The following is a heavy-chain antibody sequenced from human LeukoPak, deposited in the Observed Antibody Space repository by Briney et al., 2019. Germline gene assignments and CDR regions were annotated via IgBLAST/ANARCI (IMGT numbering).Heavy chain of an antibody. J-gene: IGHJ6*03. D-gene: IGHD4-23*01. CDR1: GGSISSYY. Sequence: SETLSLTCTVSGGSISSYYWTWIRQPAEKGLEWIGRIHSSGNTNSNPSLKSRITMSVDTSKNQFSLKLSSVTAADTAVYYCARDYGGNSYYYYYYMDVWGKGTTVTVSS. V-gene: IGHV4-4*07. CDR2: IHSSGNT. CDR3: ARDYGGNSYYYYYYMDV.